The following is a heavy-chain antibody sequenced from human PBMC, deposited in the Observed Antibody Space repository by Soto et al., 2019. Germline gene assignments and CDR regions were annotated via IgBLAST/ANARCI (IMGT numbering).Heavy chain of an antibody. CDR3: ARRSSNSMAF. Sequence: PGESLKISCEGSGYPFSYFWIGWVRQMPGKGLEWVGVIYPGDSDTRYSPSFQGQVTISADKSINTAYLQWSSLKASDTAMYYCARRSSNSMAFWGQGTTVTVSS. CDR2: IYPGDSDT. V-gene: IGHV5-51*01. J-gene: IGHJ6*02. CDR1: GYPFSYFW. D-gene: IGHD4-4*01.